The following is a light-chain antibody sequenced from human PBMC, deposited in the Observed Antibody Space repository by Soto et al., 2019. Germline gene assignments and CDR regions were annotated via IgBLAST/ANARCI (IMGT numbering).Light chain of an antibody. CDR2: GTS. J-gene: IGKJ1*01. V-gene: IGKV3-20*01. CDR1: QSVTDNY. Sequence: EIVLTQSPGTLSLSPGERATLFCRASQSVTDNYLSWYQQRPGQAPRLLIYGTSSRATGIPDRFSGSGSGTDFTLTISRLEPEDFAVYYCQQYGRSPTTFGQRTKVDI. CDR3: QQYGRSPTT.